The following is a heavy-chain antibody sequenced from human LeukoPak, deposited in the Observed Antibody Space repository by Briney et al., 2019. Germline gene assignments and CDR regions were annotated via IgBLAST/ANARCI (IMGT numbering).Heavy chain of an antibody. CDR3: AKPDCSYSDCYRPAY. J-gene: IGHJ4*02. CDR2: ISGSDGTT. CDR1: GFTFSSYA. D-gene: IGHD2-2*02. Sequence: GGSLRLSFAASGFTFSSYAMNWVRQAPGKGLEWVSAISGSDGTTYYADSVRGRFTISRDNSKNTLYLQMNSLRAEDTAVYYCAKPDCSYSDCYRPAYWGQGTLVTVSS. V-gene: IGHV3-23*01.